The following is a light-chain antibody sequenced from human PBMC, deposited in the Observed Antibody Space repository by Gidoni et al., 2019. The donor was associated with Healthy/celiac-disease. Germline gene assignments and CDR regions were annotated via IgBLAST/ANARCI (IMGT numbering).Light chain of an antibody. V-gene: IGLV1-44*01. Sequence: QSVLTQPPSASGTPGQGVTISCSGSTSNIGSNAVSWYQHLPGTAPKLLIYNNDQRPSGVPDRFSGSKSGTSASLAISGFQPDDEADYYCAAWDDSLNGRVFGTGTKVTDL. CDR3: AAWDDSLNGRV. CDR1: TSNIGSNA. J-gene: IGLJ1*01. CDR2: NND.